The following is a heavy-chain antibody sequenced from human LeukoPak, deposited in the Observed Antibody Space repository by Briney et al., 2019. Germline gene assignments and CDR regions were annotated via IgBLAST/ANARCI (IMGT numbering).Heavy chain of an antibody. CDR1: GGFITTSIHY. V-gene: IGHV4-39*01. J-gene: IGHJ4*02. CDR3: ARQPTVKRGAVASNFDY. Sequence: SETLSLTCSVSGGFITTSIHYWAWIRQPPGKGLEWIVSIYYNGITYYNASLESRVTMSVDTARNQFSLSLRSVSAADTSVYYCARQPTVKRGAVASNFDYWGQGILVTVSS. CDR2: IYYNGIT. D-gene: IGHD6-19*01.